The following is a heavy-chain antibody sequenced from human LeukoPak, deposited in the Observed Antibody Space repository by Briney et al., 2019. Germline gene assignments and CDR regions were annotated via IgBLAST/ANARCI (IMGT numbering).Heavy chain of an antibody. CDR1: GFTFSSYG. V-gene: IGHV3-33*01. D-gene: IGHD1-26*01. CDR2: IKYDASDE. CDR3: ARGQSVGWEIGVCDF. Sequence: GGSLRLSCAASGFTFSSYGMHWVRQAPGKGLEWVSLIKYDASDEYYADAVKGRFTISRDDSRNTLYLQMNSLRAEDTAVYYCARGQSVGWEIGVCDFWGQGSLVTVAS. J-gene: IGHJ4*02.